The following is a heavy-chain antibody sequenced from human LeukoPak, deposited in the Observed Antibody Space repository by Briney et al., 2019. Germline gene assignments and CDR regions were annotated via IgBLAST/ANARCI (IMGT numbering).Heavy chain of an antibody. V-gene: IGHV3-21*01. CDR2: ISSSSSYV. D-gene: IGHD1-26*01. CDR1: GFTFSSYS. CDR3: ARDGMVGATDFDY. J-gene: IGHJ4*02. Sequence: PGGSLRLSCAASGFTFSSYSMNWVRQAPGKGLEWVSSISSSSSYVYYADSVKGRFTISRDNVKNSLYLQMNSLRAEDTAVYYCARDGMVGATDFDYWGQGTLVTVSS.